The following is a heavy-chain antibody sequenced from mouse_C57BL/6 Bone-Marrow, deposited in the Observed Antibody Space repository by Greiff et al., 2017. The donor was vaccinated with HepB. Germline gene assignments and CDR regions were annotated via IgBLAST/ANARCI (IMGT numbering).Heavy chain of an antibody. CDR2: IWSGGST. V-gene: IGHV2-2*01. CDR3: AREPHSSGYVGYFDV. D-gene: IGHD3-2*02. J-gene: IGHJ1*03. CDR1: GFSLTSYG. Sequence: QVQLQQSGPGLVQPSQSLSITCTVSGFSLTSYGVHWVRQSPGKGLEWLGVIWSGGSTDYNAAFISRLSISKDNSKSQVFFKMNSLQAVDTAIYYCAREPHSSGYVGYFDVWGTGTTVTVSS.